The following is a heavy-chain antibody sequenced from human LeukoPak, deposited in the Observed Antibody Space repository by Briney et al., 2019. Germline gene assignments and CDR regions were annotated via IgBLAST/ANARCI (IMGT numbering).Heavy chain of an antibody. CDR1: GGSFSGYY. D-gene: IGHD2-15*01. J-gene: IGHJ4*02. V-gene: IGHV4-34*01. CDR2: VNHSGST. Sequence: SETLSLTCAVYGGSFSGYYWSWIRQPPGKGLEWIGEVNHSGSTYYNPSLKSRVTISVDGSKNQFSLKLSSVTAADTAVYYCASYKVCTGGSCYTLYYFDYWGQGTLVTVSS. CDR3: ASYKVCTGGSCYTLYYFDY.